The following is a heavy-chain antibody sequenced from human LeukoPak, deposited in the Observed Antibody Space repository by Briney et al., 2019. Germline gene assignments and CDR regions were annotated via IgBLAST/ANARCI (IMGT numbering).Heavy chain of an antibody. CDR3: ARDRSVRGRNWFDP. CDR2: IYHSGST. CDR1: GGSISSGGYY. V-gene: IGHV4-30-2*01. Sequence: SQTLSLTCTVSGGSISSGGYYWSWIRQPPGKGLEWIGYIYHSGSTYYNPSLKSRVTISVDRSKNQFSLKLSSVTAADTAVYYCARDRSVRGRNWFDPWGQGTLVTVSS. J-gene: IGHJ5*02. D-gene: IGHD3-10*01.